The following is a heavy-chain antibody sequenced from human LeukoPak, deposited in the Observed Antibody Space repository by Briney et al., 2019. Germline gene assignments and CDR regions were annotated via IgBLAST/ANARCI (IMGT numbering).Heavy chain of an antibody. Sequence: GESLKISCKGSGYRFTDYWIGWVRQMPGKGLEWMGIIYPGDSDTRYSPSFQGQVTISADKPINTAHLQWSSLKASDTAMYYCARGAAGTTPDYYYFGLDVWGQGTTVRVSS. CDR1: GYRFTDYW. CDR2: IYPGDSDT. J-gene: IGHJ6*02. V-gene: IGHV5-51*01. D-gene: IGHD1-7*01. CDR3: ARGAAGTTPDYYYFGLDV.